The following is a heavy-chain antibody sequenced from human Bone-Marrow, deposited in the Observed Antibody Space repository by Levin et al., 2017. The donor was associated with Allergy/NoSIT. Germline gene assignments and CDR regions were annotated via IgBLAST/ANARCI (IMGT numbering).Heavy chain of an antibody. CDR2: ISSNGGST. V-gene: IGHV3-64*01. CDR3: ARPASRSGWYDY. Sequence: VASLKVSCAASGFTFSSYAMHWVRQAPGKGLEYVSAISSNGGSTYYANSVKGRFTISRDNSKNTLYLQMGSLRAEDMAVYYCARPASRSGWYDYWGQGTLVTVSS. J-gene: IGHJ4*02. CDR1: GFTFSSYA. D-gene: IGHD6-19*01.